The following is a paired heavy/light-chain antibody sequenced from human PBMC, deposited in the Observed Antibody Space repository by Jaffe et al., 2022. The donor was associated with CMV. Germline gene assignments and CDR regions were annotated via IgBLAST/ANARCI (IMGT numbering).Light chain of an antibody. J-gene: IGKJ2*01. CDR1: QRIHDN. CDR3: QQYNNWPVYT. Sequence: EVVMTQSPVTLSVSPGERATLSCRASQRIHDNVAWYQQKPGQAPRLLVYRASTRATGIPSRFSGSGSGTDFTLTISSLQSEDFAVYYCQQYNNWPVYTFGQGTRVEIK. CDR2: RAS. V-gene: IGKV3-15*01.
Heavy chain of an antibody. J-gene: IGHJ6*02. CDR3: VRDSCDSVNCYNEQTYGMDV. D-gene: IGHD2-15*01. V-gene: IGHV3-33*01. CDR2: TWYDGSNE. CDR1: EFTFSAYG. Sequence: QVQLVESGGGVVQPGRSLRLSCTTSEFTFSAYGIHWVRQAPGKGLEWVAVTWYDGSNEIYADSVKGRFTISRDTSKNTVYLQMNSLRADDTAVYYCVRDSCDSVNCYNEQTYGMDVWGHGTMVIVS.